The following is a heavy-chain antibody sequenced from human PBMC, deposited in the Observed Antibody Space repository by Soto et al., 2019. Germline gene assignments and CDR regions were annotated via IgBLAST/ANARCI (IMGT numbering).Heavy chain of an antibody. V-gene: IGHV1-3*01. J-gene: IGHJ4*02. CDR1: GYTFTSYA. CDR2: INAGNGNT. CDR3: ARDREWLRYYFDY. Sequence: ASVKVSCKASGYTFTSYAMHWVRQAPGQRLEWMGWINAGNGNTKYSQKFQGRVTITRDTSASTAYMELSSLRSEDTAVYYCARDREWLRYYFDYWGQGTLVTVSS. D-gene: IGHD3-3*01.